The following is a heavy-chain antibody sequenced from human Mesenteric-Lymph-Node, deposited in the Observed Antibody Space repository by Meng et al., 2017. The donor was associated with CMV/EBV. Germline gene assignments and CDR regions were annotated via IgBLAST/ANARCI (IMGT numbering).Heavy chain of an antibody. CDR1: GYRFASYW. J-gene: IGHJ3*02. V-gene: IGHV5-51*01. CDR3: ARQSPLDAFDI. Sequence: KVSCKGSGYRFASYWIGWVRQMPGKGLEWMGIIYPGDSDTRYSPSFQGQVTASADKSISTAYLQWSSLKASDTAMYYCARQSPLDAFDIWGQGTMVTVSS. CDR2: IYPGDSDT.